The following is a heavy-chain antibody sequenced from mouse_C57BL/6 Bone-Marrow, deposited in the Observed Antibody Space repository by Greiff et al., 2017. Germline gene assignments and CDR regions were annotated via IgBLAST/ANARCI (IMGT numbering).Heavy chain of an antibody. CDR3: ARGLLLRSDY. J-gene: IGHJ2*01. Sequence: VQLKESGPELVKPGASVKISCKASGYSFTSYYIHWVKQRPGQGLEWIGWIYPGSGNTKYNEKFKGKATLTADTSSSTAYMQLSSLTSEDSAVYYCARGLLLRSDYWGQGTTLTVAS. CDR1: GYSFTSYY. D-gene: IGHD1-1*01. CDR2: IYPGSGNT. V-gene: IGHV1-66*01.